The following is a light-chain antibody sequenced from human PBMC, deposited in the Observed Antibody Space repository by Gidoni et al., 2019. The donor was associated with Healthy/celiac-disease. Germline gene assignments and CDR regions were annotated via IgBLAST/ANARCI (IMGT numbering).Light chain of an antibody. Sequence: DIQMTQYPSSLSASVGDRVTITCRASQSISSYLNWYQQKPGKAPKLLIYAASSLQSGVPSRFSGSGSGTDFTLTISSLQPEDFATYYCQQSYSTARTFGGGTKVEIK. CDR2: AAS. CDR1: QSISSY. V-gene: IGKV1-39*01. CDR3: QQSYSTART. J-gene: IGKJ4*01.